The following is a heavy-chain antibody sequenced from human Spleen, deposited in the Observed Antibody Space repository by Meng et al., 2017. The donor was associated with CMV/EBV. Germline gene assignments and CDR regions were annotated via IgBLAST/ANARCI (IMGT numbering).Heavy chain of an antibody. D-gene: IGHD3-22*01. J-gene: IGHJ6*02. CDR2: INHSGST. V-gene: IGHV4-34*01. CDR3: ARDYYDSGGYYYTEGYYRGLDV. CDR1: GGSFSGYY. Sequence: SETLSLTCAVYGGSFSGYYWSWIRQPPGKGLEWIGEINHSGSTNYNPSLKSRVTISVDTSKNQFSLKLSSVTAADTAVYYCARDYYDSGGYYYTEGYYRGLDVWGQGTTVTVSS.